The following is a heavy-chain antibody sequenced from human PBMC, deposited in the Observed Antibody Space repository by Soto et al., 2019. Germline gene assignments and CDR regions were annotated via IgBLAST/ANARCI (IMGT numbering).Heavy chain of an antibody. D-gene: IGHD3-3*01. CDR2: IIPIFGTA. CDR1: GGTFSSYA. V-gene: IGHV1-69*12. CDR3: ARGTTAYDFWSGYYCGMDV. Sequence: QVQLVQSGAEVKKPGSSVKVSCKASGGTFSSYAISWVRQAPGQGLEWMGGIIPIFGTANYAQKFQGRVTITADESTSTAYMELSSLRSEDTAVYYCARGTTAYDFWSGYYCGMDVWGQGTTVTVSS. J-gene: IGHJ6*02.